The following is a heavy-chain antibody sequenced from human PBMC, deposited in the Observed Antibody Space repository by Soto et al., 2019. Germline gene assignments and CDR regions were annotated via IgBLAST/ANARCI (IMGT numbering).Heavy chain of an antibody. CDR3: ARDQAPYCSSTSCNPTY. CDR2: ISAYNGNT. D-gene: IGHD2-2*01. V-gene: IGHV1-18*01. CDR1: GYTFTSYG. J-gene: IGHJ4*02. Sequence: ASVKVSCKASGYTFTSYGISWVRQAPGQGLEWMGWISAYNGNTNYAQKLQGRVTMTTDTSTSTAYMELRSLRSDDTAVYYCARDQAPYCSSTSCNPTYWGQGTLVTVSS.